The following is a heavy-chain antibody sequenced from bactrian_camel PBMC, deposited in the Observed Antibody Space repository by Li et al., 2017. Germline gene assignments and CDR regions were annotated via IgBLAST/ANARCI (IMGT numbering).Heavy chain of an antibody. CDR2: ILNSGGA. D-gene: IGHD3*01. J-gene: IGHJ4*01. CDR1: GYFNSGNC. Sequence: HVQLVESGGGSVQAGGSLRLSCEGSGYFNSGNCMAWFRQGPGQEREGVAAILNSGGASYADSVKGRFTISSDNAKNILYLQMNNLQREDTAVFYCALGSSASAWAHLSPAAFVYWGRGTQVTVS. V-gene: IGHV3S53*01. CDR3: ALGSSASAWAHLSPAAFVY.